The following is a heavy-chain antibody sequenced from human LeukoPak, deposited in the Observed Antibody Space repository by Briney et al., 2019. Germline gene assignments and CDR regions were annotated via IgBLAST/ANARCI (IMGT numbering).Heavy chain of an antibody. CDR3: ARVVGSSWYLGYYYYYMDV. V-gene: IGHV1-8*01. CDR1: GYTFTSYD. D-gene: IGHD6-13*01. Sequence: ASVKVSCKASGYTFTSYDINWVRQATGQGLEWMGWMNPNSGNTGYAQKFQGRVTMTRNTSISTAYMELSSLRSEDTAVYYCARVVGSSWYLGYYYYYMDVWGKGTTVTVSS. J-gene: IGHJ6*03. CDR2: MNPNSGNT.